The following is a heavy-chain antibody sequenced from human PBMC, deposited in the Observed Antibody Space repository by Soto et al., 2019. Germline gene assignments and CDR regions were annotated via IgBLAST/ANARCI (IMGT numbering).Heavy chain of an antibody. J-gene: IGHJ6*02. V-gene: IGHV1-69*12. CDR1: GGTFSSYA. CDR2: IIPIFGTA. CDR3: ARDPHDYGDSVRYYYYYGMDV. Sequence: QVQLVQSGAEVKKPGSSVKVSCKASGGTFSSYAISWVRQAPGQGLEWMGGIIPIFGTANYAQKFQGRVTITADESTSTAYMEVSSLRSEDTAVYYCARDPHDYGDSVRYYYYYGMDVWGQGTTVTVSS. D-gene: IGHD4-17*01.